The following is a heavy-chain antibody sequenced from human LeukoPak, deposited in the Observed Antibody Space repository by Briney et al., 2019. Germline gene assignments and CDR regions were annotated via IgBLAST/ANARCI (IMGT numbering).Heavy chain of an antibody. J-gene: IGHJ5*02. Sequence: SETLSLTCTVSGGSISSSSYYWGWIRQPPGKGLEWIGSIYYSGSTYYNPSLKSRVTISVDTSKNQFSLKLSSVTAADTAVYYCVRVVLWFGELFSVFHNWFDPWGQGTLVTVSS. CDR3: VRVVLWFGELFSVFHNWFDP. D-gene: IGHD3-10*01. V-gene: IGHV4-39*01. CDR1: GGSISSSSYY. CDR2: IYYSGST.